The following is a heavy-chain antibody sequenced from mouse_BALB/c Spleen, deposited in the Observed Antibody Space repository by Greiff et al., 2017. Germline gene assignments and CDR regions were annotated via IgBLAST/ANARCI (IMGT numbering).Heavy chain of an antibody. Sequence: VQLKESGTVLARPGASVKMSCKASGYSFTSYWMHWVKQRPGQGLEWIGAIYPGNSDTSYNQKFKGKAKLTAVTSASTAYMELSSLTNEDSAVYDWTRREELGGNDDAMDYWGQGTSGTVAS. J-gene: IGHJ4*01. CDR3: TRREELGGNDDAMDY. D-gene: IGHD2-2*01. CDR1: GYSFTSYW. CDR2: IYPGNSDT. V-gene: IGHV1-5*01.